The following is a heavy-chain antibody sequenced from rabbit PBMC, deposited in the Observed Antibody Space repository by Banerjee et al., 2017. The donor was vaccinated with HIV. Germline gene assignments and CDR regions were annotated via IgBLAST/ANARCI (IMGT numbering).Heavy chain of an antibody. CDR3: ARIYVAEEGNL. Sequence: QSLQESGGGLVKPGGTLALTCKASGIDFSSYYYMCWVRQAPGKGPEWIAYIYSDLGITKYADSMRGRFTISADNAQNTVFLQMTSLTASDTATYFCARIYVAEEGNLWGQGTLVTVS. J-gene: IGHJ4*01. D-gene: IGHD5-1*01. CDR1: GIDFSSYYY. V-gene: IGHV1S43*01. CDR2: IYSDLGIT.